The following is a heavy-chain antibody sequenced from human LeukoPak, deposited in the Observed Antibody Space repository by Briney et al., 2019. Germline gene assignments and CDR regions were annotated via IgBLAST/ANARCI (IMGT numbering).Heavy chain of an antibody. CDR1: GFSFSDYY. V-gene: IGHV3-11*04. D-gene: IGHD2-2*03. CDR2: ISESGYTI. CDR3: AKDRIGYCSSASCPYDY. J-gene: IGHJ4*02. Sequence: GGSLRLSCAASGFSFSDYYMSWIRQAPGKGLEWVSYISESGYTIYYADSVKGRFTFSRDNAKNSLYLQMNSLRAEDTGVYYCAKDRIGYCSSASCPYDYWGQGTLVTVSS.